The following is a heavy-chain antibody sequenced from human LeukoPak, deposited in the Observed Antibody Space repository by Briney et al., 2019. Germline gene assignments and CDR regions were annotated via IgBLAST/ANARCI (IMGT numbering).Heavy chain of an antibody. J-gene: IGHJ2*01. CDR3: AKEVSHPRDPHAWYFDL. Sequence: GGSLRLSCAASGFTFSSYAMSWVRQAPGKGLEWVSAISGSGGSTYYADSVKGRFTISRDNYKNTLYLQMNSLRAEDTAVYYCAKEVSHPRDPHAWYFDLWGRGTLVTVSS. CDR2: ISGSGGST. V-gene: IGHV3-23*01. CDR1: GFTFSSYA.